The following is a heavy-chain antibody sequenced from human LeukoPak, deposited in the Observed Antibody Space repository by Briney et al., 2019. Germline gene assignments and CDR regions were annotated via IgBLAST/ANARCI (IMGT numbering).Heavy chain of an antibody. J-gene: IGHJ6*03. CDR1: GFTFSSYA. D-gene: IGHD3-3*01. V-gene: IGHV3-23*01. CDR2: IRGSGGGT. Sequence: PGGSLRLSCAASGFTFSSYAMSWVRQAPGKGLKWVSAIRGSGGGTYYADSVKGRFTISRDNSKNTLYLQMSSLRAEDTAAYYCARATFWSGYQRDSWYMDVWGKGTTVTVSS. CDR3: ARATFWSGYQRDSWYMDV.